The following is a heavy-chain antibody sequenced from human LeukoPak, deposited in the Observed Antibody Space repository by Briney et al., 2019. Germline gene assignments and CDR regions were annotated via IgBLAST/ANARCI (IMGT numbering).Heavy chain of an antibody. CDR1: GGSFSGYY. CDR2: INHSGSS. CDR3: ASARYYDILTGYYYYYYGMDV. V-gene: IGHV4-34*01. D-gene: IGHD3-9*01. Sequence: NTSETLSLTCAVYGGSFSGYYWSWIRQPPGKGLEWIGEINHSGSSNYNPSLKSRVTISVETSKNKISLKLSSVTAADTAVYYCASARYYDILTGYYYYYYGMDVWGQGTTVTVSS. J-gene: IGHJ6*02.